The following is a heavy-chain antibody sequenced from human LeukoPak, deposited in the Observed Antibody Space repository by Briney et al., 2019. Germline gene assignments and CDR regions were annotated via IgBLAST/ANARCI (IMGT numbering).Heavy chain of an antibody. D-gene: IGHD2-15*01. V-gene: IGHV4-59*08. CDR2: IHYSGST. CDR1: GGSISSYY. Sequence: PSETLSLTCNVSGGSISSYYWSWIRQPPGKGLEWIGFIHYSGSTNYNPSLKSRVAISVDTSKNLFSLKLSSVTAADTAVYYCAGGYCIGRSCSHYYQMDVWGKGTTVTVSS. J-gene: IGHJ6*03. CDR3: AGGYCIGRSCSHYYQMDV.